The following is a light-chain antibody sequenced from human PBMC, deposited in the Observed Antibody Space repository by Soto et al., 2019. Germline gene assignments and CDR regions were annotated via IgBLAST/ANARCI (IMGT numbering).Light chain of an antibody. Sequence: QSALIQPASVSGSPGQSITISCTGTSGDIGSYNLVSWYQHHPGKAPQLLIYEVNKRPSGVSDRFSGSKSGNTASLTISGLQSEDETDYYCCSYAGSSTPFVFGTGTKVTVL. CDR1: SGDIGSYNL. V-gene: IGLV2-23*02. CDR3: CSYAGSSTPFV. J-gene: IGLJ1*01. CDR2: EVN.